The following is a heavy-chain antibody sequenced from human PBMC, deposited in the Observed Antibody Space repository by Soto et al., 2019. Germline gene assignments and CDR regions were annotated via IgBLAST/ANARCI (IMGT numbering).Heavy chain of an antibody. V-gene: IGHV4-31*03. CDR1: GGSISSGGYY. D-gene: IGHD2-2*03. CDR3: ARDLGYCSSTSCYAGGDWFDP. Sequence: SETLSLTCTVSGGSISSGGYYWSWIRQHPGKGLEWIGYIYYSGSTYYNPSLKSRVTISVDTSKNQFSLKLSSVTAADTAVYYCARDLGYCSSTSCYAGGDWFDPWGQGTLVTVSS. J-gene: IGHJ5*02. CDR2: IYYSGST.